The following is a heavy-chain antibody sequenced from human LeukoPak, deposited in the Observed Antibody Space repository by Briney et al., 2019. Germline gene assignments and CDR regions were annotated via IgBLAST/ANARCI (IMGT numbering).Heavy chain of an antibody. CDR2: IKGDERST. CDR3: VRGQLWSYYHDY. D-gene: IGHD5-18*01. J-gene: IGHJ4*02. Sequence: GGSLRLSCAASGFTFSSYWLHWVRQAPGKGLVWVSRIKGDERSTNYADSVKGRFTITRDNAKDTVYLEMNSLRAEDTAVYYCVRGQLWSYYHDYWGQGTLVTVSS. V-gene: IGHV3-74*01. CDR1: GFTFSSYW.